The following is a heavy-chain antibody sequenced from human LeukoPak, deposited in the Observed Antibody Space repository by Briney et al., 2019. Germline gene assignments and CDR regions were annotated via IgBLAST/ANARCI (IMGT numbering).Heavy chain of an antibody. Sequence: SQTLSLTCAISGDSVSSNSAAWNWIRQSPSRGIEWLGSTYYRSKWYSDYAVSVKSRITINPDTSKNQFSLQLNSVTPEDTAVYYCAKNIAAAVFLTWFAPWGQGTLVTVSS. CDR3: AKNIAAAVFLTWFAP. CDR1: GDSVSSNSAA. CDR2: TYYRSKWYS. J-gene: IGHJ5*02. D-gene: IGHD6-13*01. V-gene: IGHV6-1*01.